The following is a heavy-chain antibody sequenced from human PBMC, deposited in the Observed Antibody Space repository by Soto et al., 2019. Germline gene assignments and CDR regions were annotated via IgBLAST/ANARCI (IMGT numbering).Heavy chain of an antibody. J-gene: IGHJ4*02. D-gene: IGHD6-19*01. CDR2: ISAGGAGT. CDR1: GFTLGNYA. V-gene: IGHV3-23*01. CDR3: AKDRGGTGWRFDY. Sequence: GGSLRLSCVASGFTLGNYAMTWVRQAPGKGLECVSAISAGGAGTYYADSVKGRLTISRDNFNNTLYLQMNSLRAEDTAVYYCAKDRGGTGWRFDYWGQGALVTVYS.